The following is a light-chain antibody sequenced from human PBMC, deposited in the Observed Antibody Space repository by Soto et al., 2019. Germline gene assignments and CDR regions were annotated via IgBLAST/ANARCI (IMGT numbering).Light chain of an antibody. CDR3: SSHTASTTRI. V-gene: IGLV2-14*01. J-gene: IGLJ1*01. CDR1: SSDVGGYNH. Sequence: QSALTQPASVSGSPGQSITISCTGTSSDVGGYNHVSWYQHHPGKAPKLIIYEVTNRPSGVSNRFSGSKSGDTASLTISGLQAEDEADYYCSSHTASTTRIFGTGTKLTVL. CDR2: EVT.